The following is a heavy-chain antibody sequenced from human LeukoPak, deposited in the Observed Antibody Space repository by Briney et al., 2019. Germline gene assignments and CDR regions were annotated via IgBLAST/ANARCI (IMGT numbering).Heavy chain of an antibody. J-gene: IGHJ3*02. CDR2: IYYSGST. V-gene: IGHV4-59*01. Sequence: KTSETLSLTCTVSGGSISSYYWSWIRQPPGKGLEWIGYIYYSGSTNYNPSLKSRITISVDTSKNQFSLKLSYVNAADTAVYYCARDGRGYYDSSGSRAFDIWGQGTMVTVSS. D-gene: IGHD3-22*01. CDR1: GGSISSYY. CDR3: ARDGRGYYDSSGSRAFDI.